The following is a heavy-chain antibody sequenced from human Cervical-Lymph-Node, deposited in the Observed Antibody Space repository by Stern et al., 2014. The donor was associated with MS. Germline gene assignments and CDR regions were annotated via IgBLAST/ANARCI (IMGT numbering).Heavy chain of an antibody. CDR3: AKNTMGIAVAGLFDY. CDR1: GFTFDSYG. V-gene: IGHV3-30*18. Sequence: QVQLVEAGGGVVQPGRSLRLSWEASGFTFDSYGVHWVRQPPGKGLEWVAVISYDGSNRYYADSVKGRFTISRDSSKNTVHLQMNSLRADDTALYYCAKNTMGIAVAGLFDYWGQGILVTVSS. CDR2: ISYDGSNR. D-gene: IGHD6-19*01. J-gene: IGHJ4*02.